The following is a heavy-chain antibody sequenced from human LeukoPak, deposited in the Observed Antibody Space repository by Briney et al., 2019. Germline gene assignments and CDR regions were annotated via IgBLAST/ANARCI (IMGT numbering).Heavy chain of an antibody. CDR2: ISSSSSTI. Sequence: GGSLRLSCAASGFTFSSYSMNWVRQAPGKGLEWVSYISSSSSTIYYADSVKGRFTISRDNAKNSLYLQMNSLRAEDTAVYYCAKSPLGYYYYYMDAWGKGTTVTVSS. D-gene: IGHD3-16*01. J-gene: IGHJ6*03. CDR1: GFTFSSYS. CDR3: AKSPLGYYYYYMDA. V-gene: IGHV3-48*01.